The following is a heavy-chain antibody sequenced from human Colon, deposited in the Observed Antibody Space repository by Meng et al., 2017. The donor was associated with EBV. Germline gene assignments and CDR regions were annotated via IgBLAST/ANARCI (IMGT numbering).Heavy chain of an antibody. CDR2: INHSGST. CDR3: ARGLAWFRELLSINWFDP. D-gene: IGHD3-10*01. J-gene: IGHJ5*02. CDR1: GGSFSGYY. V-gene: IGHV4-34*02. Sequence: QVQLKPGGAGLLKASENPSLTCAVYGGSFSGYYWTWIRQPPGKGLEWIGEINHSGSTNYNPSLKSRVTISVDTSKNQFSLKLSSVTAADTAVYYCARGLAWFRELLSINWFDPWGQGTLVTVSS.